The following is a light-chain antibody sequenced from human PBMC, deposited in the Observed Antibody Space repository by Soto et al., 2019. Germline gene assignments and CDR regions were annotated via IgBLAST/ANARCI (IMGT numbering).Light chain of an antibody. Sequence: DIQMTQSPYTLSASVGDRVTITCRASQSIYRWLAWYQQRPGRAPKLLIYDVANLETGVPSRFSGSGSETEFTLTICSLQPDDVAIYYCQQYKSYPLTFGGGTKVDIK. J-gene: IGKJ4*01. CDR2: DVA. CDR3: QQYKSYPLT. V-gene: IGKV1-5*01. CDR1: QSIYRW.